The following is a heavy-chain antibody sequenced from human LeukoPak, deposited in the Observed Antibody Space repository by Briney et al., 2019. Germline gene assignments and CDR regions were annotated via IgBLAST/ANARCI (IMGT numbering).Heavy chain of an antibody. Sequence: SETLSLTCIVSGGSISSYYWSWIRQPPGKGLEWIGYIDYSGSTNYNPSLKSRVTISVDTSKNHFSLRLSSVTAADTAVFYCARGGWYPESFQHWGQGALVTVSS. D-gene: IGHD6-19*01. CDR3: ARGGWYPESFQH. V-gene: IGHV4-59*08. CDR2: IDYSGST. J-gene: IGHJ1*01. CDR1: GGSISSYY.